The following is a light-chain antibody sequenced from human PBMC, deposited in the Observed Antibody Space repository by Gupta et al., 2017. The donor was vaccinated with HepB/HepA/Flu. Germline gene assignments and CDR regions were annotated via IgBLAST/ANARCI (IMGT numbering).Light chain of an antibody. CDR1: QNIRDY. CDR3: QQCYSILT. CDR2: AAS. J-gene: IGKJ4*01. V-gene: IGKV1-39*01. Sequence: DIQMTQSPSSLSASVGDRVTITCRASQNIRDYLNWYQQKPGKAPNLLIYAASNLQSGVPSRFSGSGSGTDFTLTISRLQPEDFATYYCQQCYSILTFGGGTKVEIK.